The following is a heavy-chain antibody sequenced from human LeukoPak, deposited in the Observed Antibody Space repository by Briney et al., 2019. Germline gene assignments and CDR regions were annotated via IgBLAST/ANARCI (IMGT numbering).Heavy chain of an antibody. D-gene: IGHD3-22*01. CDR3: ARGVDSSGYYYYYYYMDV. J-gene: IGHJ6*03. CDR1: GGSMSSYY. CDR2: IYYSGST. Sequence: SETLSLTCTVSGGSMSSYYWNWIRQPPGKGLEWIGYIYYSGSTNYNPSLKSRVTISVDTSKNQFSLKLSSVTAADTAVYYCARGVDSSGYYYYYYYMDVWGKGTTVTISS. V-gene: IGHV4-59*01.